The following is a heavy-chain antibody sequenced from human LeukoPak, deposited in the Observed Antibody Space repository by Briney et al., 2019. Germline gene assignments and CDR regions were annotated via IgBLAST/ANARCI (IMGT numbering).Heavy chain of an antibody. J-gene: IGHJ4*02. D-gene: IGHD1-26*01. V-gene: IGHV4-4*07. CDR3: ARARGGSGSYGHFDY. CDR2: IYTSGST. Sequence: SETLSLTGTVSGASISSYYWTWIRQPAGEGLEWIGRIYTSGSTNYNPSLKSRVTMSVDTSKNQFSLKLSSVTAADTAVYYCARARGGSGSYGHFDYWGQGTLVTISS. CDR1: GASISSYY.